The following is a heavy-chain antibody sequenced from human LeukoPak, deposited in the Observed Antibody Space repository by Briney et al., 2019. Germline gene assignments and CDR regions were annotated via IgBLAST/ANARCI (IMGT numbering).Heavy chain of an antibody. CDR3: ARGAWGVATITPSAVGEVDY. CDR1: GYTFTGYY. Sequence: ASVKVSCKASGYTFTGYYMHWVRQAPGQGLEWMGWINPNSGGTNYAQKFQGRVTMTRDTSISTAYMELSRLRSDDTAVYYCARGAWGVATITPSAVGEVDYWGQGTLVTVSS. V-gene: IGHV1-2*02. D-gene: IGHD5-12*01. J-gene: IGHJ4*02. CDR2: INPNSGGT.